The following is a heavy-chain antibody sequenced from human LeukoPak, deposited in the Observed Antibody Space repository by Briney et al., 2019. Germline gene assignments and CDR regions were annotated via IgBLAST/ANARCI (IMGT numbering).Heavy chain of an antibody. V-gene: IGHV3-7*01. J-gene: IGHJ3*02. Sequence: GGSLRLSCAASRFTFSSYWMSWVRQAPGKGLEWVANIKQDGSEKYYVDSVKGRFTISRDNAKNSLYLQMNSLRAEDTAVYYCARRGDWDAFDIWGQGTMVTVSS. CDR3: ARRGDWDAFDI. D-gene: IGHD2-21*02. CDR2: IKQDGSEK. CDR1: RFTFSSYW.